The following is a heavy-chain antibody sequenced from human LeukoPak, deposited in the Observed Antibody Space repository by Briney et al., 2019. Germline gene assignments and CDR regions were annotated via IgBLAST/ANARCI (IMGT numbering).Heavy chain of an antibody. D-gene: IGHD3-10*01. J-gene: IGHJ4*02. Sequence: ASVTVSCKGSGYTFTSCGISWVRQAPGPGLEWMGWISPYNGNTNYAQKLQGRVTMTANTSTSTAYMELRSLRSHDTAGYYCVSFSGSYQFDYCGQGTLVTVSS. CDR1: GYTFTSCG. CDR2: ISPYNGNT. V-gene: IGHV1-18*01. CDR3: VSFSGSYQFDY.